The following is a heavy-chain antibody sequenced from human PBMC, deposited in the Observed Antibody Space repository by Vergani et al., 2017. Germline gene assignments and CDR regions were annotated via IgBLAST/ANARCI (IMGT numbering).Heavy chain of an antibody. CDR1: GYSFTSYG. V-gene: IGHV1-18*01. Sequence: QVQLVQSGAEVKKPGASVKVSCKASGYSFTSYGISWVRQAPGQGLEWMGWISAYNGNTNYAQKLQGRVTMTTDTYTSTAYMELRSLRSDDTAVYYCARRAYSYGYEYSQAYYYYYMDVWGKGTTVTVSS. CDR3: ARRAYSYGYEYSQAYYYYYMDV. CDR2: ISAYNGNT. D-gene: IGHD5-18*01. J-gene: IGHJ6*03.